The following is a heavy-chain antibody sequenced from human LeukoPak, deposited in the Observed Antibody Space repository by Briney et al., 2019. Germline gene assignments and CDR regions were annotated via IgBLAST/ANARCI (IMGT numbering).Heavy chain of an antibody. CDR2: ISAYNGNT. D-gene: IGHD3-3*01. J-gene: IGHJ4*02. CDR3: ARTSWSGYYYSDY. V-gene: IGHV1-18*04. Sequence: GESLKISCKGSGYSFTSYWIGWVRQAPGQGLEWMGWISAYNGNTNYAQKLQGRVTMTTDTSTSTAYMELRSLRSDDTAVYYCARTSWSGYYYSDYWGQGTLVTVSS. CDR1: GYSFTSYW.